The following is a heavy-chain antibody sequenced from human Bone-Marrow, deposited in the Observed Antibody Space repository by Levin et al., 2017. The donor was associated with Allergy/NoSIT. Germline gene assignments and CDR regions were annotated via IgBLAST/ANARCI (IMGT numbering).Heavy chain of an antibody. J-gene: IGHJ6*03. Sequence: GGSLRLSCAASGFTFSSYSMNWVRQAPGKGLEWVSSISSSSSYIYYADSVKGRFTISRDNAKNSLYLQMNSLRAEDTAVYYCARDHSCYGMGGYYYYYMDVWGKGTTVTVSS. D-gene: IGHD2-2*01. CDR2: ISSSSSYI. V-gene: IGHV3-21*01. CDR3: ARDHSCYGMGGYYYYYMDV. CDR1: GFTFSSYS.